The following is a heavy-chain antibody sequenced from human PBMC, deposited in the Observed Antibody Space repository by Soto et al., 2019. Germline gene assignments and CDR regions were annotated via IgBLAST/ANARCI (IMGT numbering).Heavy chain of an antibody. CDR3: ARDWVGSCSSTSCYLVHFQH. J-gene: IGHJ1*01. V-gene: IGHV1-69*13. CDR1: GGTFSSYS. D-gene: IGHD2-2*01. CDR2: IIPIFGTA. Sequence: SVKVSCKASGGTFSSYSISWVRQAPGQGLEWMGGIIPIFGTANYAQKFQGRVTITADESTSTAYMELSSLRSEDTAVYYCARDWVGSCSSTSCYLVHFQHWGQGTLVTVSS.